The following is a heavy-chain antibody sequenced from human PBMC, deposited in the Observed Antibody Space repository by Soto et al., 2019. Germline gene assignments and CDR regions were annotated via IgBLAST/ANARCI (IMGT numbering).Heavy chain of an antibody. CDR2: IYHSGST. V-gene: IGHV4-30-2*01. CDR1: GVSISRGGYS. Sequence: ARSVTCAVSGVSISRGGYSWSWIRQPPGKGLEWIGYIYHSGSTYYNPSLKSRVTISVDRSKNQFSLTLSSVTAADTAVYYCARVPDRWGQGTLVTVS. D-gene: IGHD2-2*01. J-gene: IGHJ5*02. CDR3: ARVPDR.